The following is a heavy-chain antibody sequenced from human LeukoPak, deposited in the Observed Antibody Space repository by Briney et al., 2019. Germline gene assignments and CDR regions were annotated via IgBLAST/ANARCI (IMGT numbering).Heavy chain of an antibody. Sequence: GGSLRLSCAASEFTFSSYWMSWVRQAPGKGLEWVANIKQDGSEKYYVDSVKGRFTISRDNAKNSLYLQMNSLRAEDTAVYYCARDAGPYGSGSYSRYWGQGTLVTVSS. CDR2: IKQDGSEK. V-gene: IGHV3-7*01. J-gene: IGHJ4*02. CDR1: EFTFSSYW. D-gene: IGHD3-10*01. CDR3: ARDAGPYGSGSYSRY.